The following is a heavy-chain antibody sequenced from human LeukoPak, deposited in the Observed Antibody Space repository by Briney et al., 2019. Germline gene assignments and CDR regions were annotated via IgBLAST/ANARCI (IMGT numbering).Heavy chain of an antibody. Sequence: ASVKVSCKASGYTFTGYYTHWVRQAPGQGPEWMGRINPQSGGTSYAQKFQGRVAMTRDTTISTAYMDLSGLTFDDTAVYYCASGAVGGTRGYWGQGTLVTVSS. V-gene: IGHV1-2*06. D-gene: IGHD6-19*01. CDR1: GYTFTGYY. CDR2: INPQSGGT. CDR3: ASGAVGGTRGY. J-gene: IGHJ4*02.